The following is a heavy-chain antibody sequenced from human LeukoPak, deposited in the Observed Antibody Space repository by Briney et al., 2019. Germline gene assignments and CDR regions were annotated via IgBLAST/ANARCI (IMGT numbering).Heavy chain of an antibody. CDR3: ARGRQWPPFYYCYGMDV. V-gene: IGHV4-34*01. CDR2: INHSGST. CDR1: GGSFSGYY. J-gene: IGHJ6*02. D-gene: IGHD6-19*01. Sequence: SETLSLTCAVYGGSFSGYYWSWIRQPPGKGLEWIGEINHSGSTNYNPSLKSRVTISVDTSKNQFSLKLSSVTAADTAVYYCARGRQWPPFYYCYGMDVWGQGTTVTVSS.